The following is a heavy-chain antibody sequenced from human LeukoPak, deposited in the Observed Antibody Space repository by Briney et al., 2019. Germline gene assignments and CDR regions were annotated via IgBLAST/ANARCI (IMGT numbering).Heavy chain of an antibody. CDR1: GFTFSSYA. D-gene: IGHD1-26*01. Sequence: PGGSLRLSCAASGFTFSSYAMSWVRQAPGKGLQWVSTVSASSDIHYSDSVKGRFTISRDNARNSLYLQMNSLRDEDTAVYYCARVVGSTMRAPFDFWGQGMLVTVSS. CDR2: VSASSDI. V-gene: IGHV3-48*02. CDR3: ARVVGSTMRAPFDF. J-gene: IGHJ4*02.